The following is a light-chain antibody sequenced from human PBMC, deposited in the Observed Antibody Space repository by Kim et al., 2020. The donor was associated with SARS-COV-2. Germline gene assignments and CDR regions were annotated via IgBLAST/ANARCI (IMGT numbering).Light chain of an antibody. J-gene: IGLJ2*01. CDR2: EDD. CDR1: SGSIDDNY. V-gene: IGLV6-57*04. Sequence: NFMLTQPHSVSESPGKTVTISCTRSSGSIDDNYVQWYQQRPGGAPTTVIYEDDQRPSGVSDRFSGSIDNSSNSASLTISGLRTEDEADYYCQSYNRDNVLFGGGTQLTV. CDR3: QSYNRDNVL.